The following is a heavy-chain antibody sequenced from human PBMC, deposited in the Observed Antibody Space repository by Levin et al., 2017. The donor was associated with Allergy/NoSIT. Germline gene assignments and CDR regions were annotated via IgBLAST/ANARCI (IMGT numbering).Heavy chain of an antibody. CDR3: ARSPPWSDYGDSTGGDAFDI. CDR1: GGSISSYY. D-gene: IGHD4-17*01. J-gene: IGHJ3*02. Sequence: GSLRLSCTVSGGSISSYYWSWIRQPPGKGLEWIGYIYYSGSTNYNPSLKSRVTISVDTSKNQFSLKLSSVTAADTAVYYCARSPPWSDYGDSTGGDAFDIWGQGTMVTVSS. CDR2: IYYSGST. V-gene: IGHV4-59*01.